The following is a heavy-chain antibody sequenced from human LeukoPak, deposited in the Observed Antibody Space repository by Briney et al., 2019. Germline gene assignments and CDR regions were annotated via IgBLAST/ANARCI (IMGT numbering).Heavy chain of an antibody. CDR1: GGSISSYY. V-gene: IGHV4-59*08. D-gene: IGHD6-19*01. CDR2: VYYSGST. Sequence: SETLSLTCTVSGGSISSYYWSWIRQPPAEGLEWIGYVYYSGSTNYNPSLKSRVTISVETSKNQFSLNLSSVTAADTAVYYCARQWLKGGAFDIWGQGTMVTVSS. CDR3: ARQWLKGGAFDI. J-gene: IGHJ3*02.